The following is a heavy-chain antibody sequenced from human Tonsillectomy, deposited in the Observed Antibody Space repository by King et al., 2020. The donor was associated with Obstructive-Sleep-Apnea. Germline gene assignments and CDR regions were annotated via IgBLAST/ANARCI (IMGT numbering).Heavy chain of an antibody. Sequence: VQLVESGGGVVQPGRSLRLSCAASGFTFSSYAMHWVRQVPGKGLEWVAVISYDGSNEYYADSVKGRFTISRDNSKNTLNLQMNSLRAEDTAVYYCAKGPTYYYESSGYHDYWGQGTLVTGSS. D-gene: IGHD3-22*01. CDR1: GFTFSSYA. CDR2: ISYDGSNE. V-gene: IGHV3-30-3*01. J-gene: IGHJ4*02. CDR3: AKGPTYYYESSGYHDY.